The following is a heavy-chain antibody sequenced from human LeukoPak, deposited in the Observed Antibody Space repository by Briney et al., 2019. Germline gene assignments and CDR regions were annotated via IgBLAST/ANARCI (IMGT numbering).Heavy chain of an antibody. D-gene: IGHD3-9*01. V-gene: IGHV1-69*13. CDR2: IIPIFGTA. J-gene: IGHJ4*02. CDR3: ARAPSLFYDILTGYGYFDY. Sequence: ASVKVSCKASGGTFSSCAISWVRQAPGQGLEWMGGIIPIFGTANYAQKFQGRVTITADESTSTAYMELSSLRSEDTAVYYCARAPSLFYDILTGYGYFDYWGQGTLVTVSS. CDR1: GGTFSSCA.